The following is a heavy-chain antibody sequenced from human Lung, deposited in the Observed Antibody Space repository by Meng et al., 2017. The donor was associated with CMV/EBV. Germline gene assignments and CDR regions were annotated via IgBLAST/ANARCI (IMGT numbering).Heavy chain of an antibody. CDR3: AHGGGDC. J-gene: IGHJ4*02. Sequence: QVQLVESGGGVVQPGRSLRLSCAASGFTFSSYAMHWVRQAPGKGLEWVAVISYDGSNKYYADSVKGRFTISRDNSKNTLYLQMNSLRAEDTAVYYCAHGGGDCWGQGTLVTVSS. D-gene: IGHD2-15*01. CDR1: GFTFSSYA. CDR2: ISYDGSNK. V-gene: IGHV3-30-3*01.